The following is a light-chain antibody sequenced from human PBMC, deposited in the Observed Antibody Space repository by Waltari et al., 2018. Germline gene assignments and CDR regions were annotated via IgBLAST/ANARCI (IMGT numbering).Light chain of an antibody. J-gene: IGKJ3*01. CDR2: DAS. V-gene: IGKV1-33*01. CDR3: QRYDNLPIFA. Sequence: DIQMTQSPSSLSASVGDRVTITCQVSQDISNYLNWYQQKPGKAPKLLIHDASKLETGVPSRFSGSQSGTHFTLTISSLQPEDIATYYCQRYDNLPIFAFGPGTKVDVK. CDR1: QDISNY.